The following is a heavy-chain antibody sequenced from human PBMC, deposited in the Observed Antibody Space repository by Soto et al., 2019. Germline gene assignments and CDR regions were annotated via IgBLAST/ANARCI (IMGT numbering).Heavy chain of an antibody. D-gene: IGHD4-17*01. J-gene: IGHJ3*02. Sequence: AQLVESGGSLVKPGGSLRLSCAASGFSFGDYIMNWVRQAPGRGLEWVASISHSGSYIFYADSVKGRFTISRDNSRDSLYLQMNSLRVDDTAIYYCASPRDYCVTTSNCFIAFDIWGQGTRGTVSS. V-gene: IGHV3-21*01. CDR1: GFSFGDYI. CDR3: ASPRDYCVTTSNCFIAFDI. CDR2: ISHSGSYI.